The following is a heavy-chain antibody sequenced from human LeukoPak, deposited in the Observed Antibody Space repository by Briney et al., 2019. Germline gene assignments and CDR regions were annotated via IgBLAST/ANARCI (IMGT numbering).Heavy chain of an antibody. D-gene: IGHD3-16*02. CDR3: ARASYWGSYRTFDY. J-gene: IGHJ4*02. V-gene: IGHV3-7*01. Sequence: AGGSLRLSCAASGFTFSSYWMSWVRQAPGKGLEWVANIKQDGSEKYYVDSVKGRFTISRDNAKNSLYLQMNSLRAEDTAVYYCARASYWGSYRTFDYWGQGTLVTVSS. CDR1: GFTFSSYW. CDR2: IKQDGSEK.